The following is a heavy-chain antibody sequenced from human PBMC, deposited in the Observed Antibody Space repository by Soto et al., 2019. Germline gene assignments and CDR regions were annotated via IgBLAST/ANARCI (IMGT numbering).Heavy chain of an antibody. V-gene: IGHV1-69*12. CDR2: TMPIFGRA. Sequence: QVQLVQSGAEVKKPGSSVKVSCKASGSTFSNYAFSWVRQAPGQGLEWLGGTMPIFGRADYAQKFRGRVTITADESTSTANMEVSSLRSEDTAFYYCASWLKEAGIGGNYYAAMDVWRQGTTVTVSS. CDR1: GSTFSNYA. D-gene: IGHD6-19*01. J-gene: IGHJ6*02. CDR3: ASWLKEAGIGGNYYAAMDV.